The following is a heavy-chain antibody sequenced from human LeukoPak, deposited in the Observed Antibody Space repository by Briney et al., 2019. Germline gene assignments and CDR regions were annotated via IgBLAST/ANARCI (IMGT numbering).Heavy chain of an antibody. V-gene: IGHV3-33*01. Sequence: GRSLRLSCAASGFTFSSYGMHWVRQAPGKGLEWVAVIWYDGSNNYYADSVKGRFTISRDNSKNTLYLQMNSLRAEDTAVYYCARSITMIVRAFDIWGQGTMVTVSS. CDR2: IWYDGSNN. CDR1: GFTFSSYG. D-gene: IGHD3-22*01. J-gene: IGHJ3*02. CDR3: ARSITMIVRAFDI.